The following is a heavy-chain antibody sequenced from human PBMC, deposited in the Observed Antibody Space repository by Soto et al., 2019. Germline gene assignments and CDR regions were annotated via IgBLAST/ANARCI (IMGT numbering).Heavy chain of an antibody. V-gene: IGHV1-2*04. J-gene: IGHJ6*03. Sequence: ASVKVSCKASGYTFTGYYMHWVRQAPGQGLEWMGWINPNSGGTNYAQKFQGWVTMTRDTSISTAYMGLSRLRSDDTAVYYCARDSRYCTNGVCGGGYYYYYYMDVWGKGTTVTVSS. CDR1: GYTFTGYY. CDR3: ARDSRYCTNGVCGGGYYYYYYMDV. D-gene: IGHD2-8*01. CDR2: INPNSGGT.